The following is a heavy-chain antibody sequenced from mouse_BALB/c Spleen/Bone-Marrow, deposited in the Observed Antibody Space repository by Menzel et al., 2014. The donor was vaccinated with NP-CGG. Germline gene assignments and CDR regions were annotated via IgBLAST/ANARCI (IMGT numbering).Heavy chain of an antibody. D-gene: IGHD2-10*01. CDR2: IDPANGFA. V-gene: IGHV14-3*02. Sequence: EVQLQQPGAELVKPGASVKLSCTSSGFNIKDTYIHWVNQRPEQGLEWIGRIDPANGFAKYDPKFQGKATITADTSSNTAYLHLSSLTSENTAVYYCARAYYGNFFFVMHYWGQGTSFPDSS. CDR3: ARAYYGNFFFVMHY. CDR1: GFNIKDTY. J-gene: IGHJ4*01.